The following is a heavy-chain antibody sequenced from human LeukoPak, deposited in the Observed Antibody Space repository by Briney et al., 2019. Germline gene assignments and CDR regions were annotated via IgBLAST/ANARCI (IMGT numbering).Heavy chain of an antibody. Sequence: GGSLRLSCVASGFTFSSYWMSWVRQAPGKGLEWVANIKQDGSEKYYVDSVKGRFTISRDNAKNSLYLQMNSLRAEDTAVYYCAREGYGDFIRYFDYWGQGTLVTVSS. V-gene: IGHV3-7*03. J-gene: IGHJ4*02. CDR1: GFTFSSYW. CDR3: AREGYGDFIRYFDY. D-gene: IGHD4-17*01. CDR2: IKQDGSEK.